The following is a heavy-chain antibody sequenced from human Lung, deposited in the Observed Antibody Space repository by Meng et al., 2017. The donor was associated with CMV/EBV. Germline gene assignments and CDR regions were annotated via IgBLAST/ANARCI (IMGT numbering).Heavy chain of an antibody. V-gene: IGHV4-4*02. CDR2: IYHSGST. Sequence: GHVQEWGPGLVNPSGALSLTCAVSGGSMSSTNWWSWVRQPPGKGLEWIGEIYHSGSTNYNPSLKSRVSISVDKSKNQFSLKLSSVTAADTAVYYCARADKVRFDYWGQGTLVTVSS. J-gene: IGHJ4*02. CDR1: GGSMSSTNW. CDR3: ARADKVRFDY.